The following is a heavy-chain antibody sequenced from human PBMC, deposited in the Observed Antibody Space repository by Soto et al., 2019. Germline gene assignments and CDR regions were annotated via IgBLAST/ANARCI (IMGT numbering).Heavy chain of an antibody. D-gene: IGHD1-1*01. Sequence: QVHLVQSGAEVKKPGDSLKVSCKGSGYIFTTYGITWVRQAPGQGLEWMGWISAHNGNTNYAQKLQGRVTVTRDTSTSTAYMELRNLRSDDTAVYYCARGRYGDYWGQGALVTVSS. CDR3: ARGRYGDY. CDR1: GYIFTTYG. V-gene: IGHV1-18*01. J-gene: IGHJ4*02. CDR2: ISAHNGNT.